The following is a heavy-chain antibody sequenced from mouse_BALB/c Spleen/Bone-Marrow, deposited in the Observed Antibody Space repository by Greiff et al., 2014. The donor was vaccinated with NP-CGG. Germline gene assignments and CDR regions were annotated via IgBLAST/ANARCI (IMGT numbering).Heavy chain of an antibody. CDR3: ARATTDWYFDV. V-gene: IGHV1-20*02. CDR2: INPYNGDS. CDR1: GYSFTGYF. D-gene: IGHD1-1*01. J-gene: IGHJ1*01. Sequence: VHVKQSGPELVKPGASVKISCKASGYSFTGYFMNWVIQSHGKSLEWIGRINPYNGDSFYNQKFKGKATLTVDKSSSTAHMELRSLASEDSAVYYCARATTDWYFDVWGAGTTVTVSS.